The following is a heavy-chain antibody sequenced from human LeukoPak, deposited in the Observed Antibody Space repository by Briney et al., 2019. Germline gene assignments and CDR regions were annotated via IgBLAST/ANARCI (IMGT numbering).Heavy chain of an antibody. CDR2: IYDIGST. CDR3: ERVNNYYGTSAYNYEGAFDI. Sequence: KPSDALSVTCVVSRYSITSGNYWGWIRRPPGKGLGWIGSIYDIGSTYYNPTLKSRVTISVDTSKNQFSLKLPSVTAADTAVYYCERVNNYYGTSAYNYEGAFDIWGQGTMVTVSS. J-gene: IGHJ3*02. CDR1: RYSITSGNY. D-gene: IGHD3-22*01. V-gene: IGHV4-38-2*01.